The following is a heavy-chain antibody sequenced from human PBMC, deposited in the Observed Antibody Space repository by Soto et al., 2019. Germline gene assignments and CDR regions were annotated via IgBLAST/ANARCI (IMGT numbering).Heavy chain of an antibody. CDR1: GFTFSNAW. D-gene: IGHD3-3*01. Sequence: GGSLRLSCAASGFTFSNAWMSWVRQAPGKGLEWVGRIKSKTDGGTTDYAAPVKGRFTISRDDSKNTLYLQMNSLKTEDTAVYYCTTDPIFGADFDYWGQGTLVTVSS. CDR3: TTDPIFGADFDY. CDR2: IKSKTDGGTT. J-gene: IGHJ4*02. V-gene: IGHV3-15*01.